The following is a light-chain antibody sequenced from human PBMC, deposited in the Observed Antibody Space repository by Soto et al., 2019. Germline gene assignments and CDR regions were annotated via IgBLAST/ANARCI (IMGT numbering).Light chain of an antibody. CDR3: QQYNDWPYT. J-gene: IGKJ2*01. V-gene: IGKV3-15*01. CDR1: QTTNTN. Sequence: EIVMTQSRATLSVYPGERATLSCRASQTTNTNLAWYQQKPGQAPRLLIYGASTRATDIPPRFSGSGAGTEFTLTISSLQSEDFAVSYCQQYNDWPYTFGQGTKLEIK. CDR2: GAS.